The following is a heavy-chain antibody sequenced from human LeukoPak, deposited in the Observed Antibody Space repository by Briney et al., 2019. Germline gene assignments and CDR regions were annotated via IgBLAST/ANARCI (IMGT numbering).Heavy chain of an antibody. D-gene: IGHD3-22*01. J-gene: IGHJ3*02. V-gene: IGHV1-8*01. CDR2: MDPNSGNT. CDR1: GYTFTSYD. CDR3: ARGRWGSGYYYEPNAFDI. Sequence: ASVKVSCKASGYTFTSYDINWVRQATGQGLEWMGWMDPNSGNTGYAQKFQGGVTMTRNTSISTAYMELSSLRSEDTAVYYCARGRWGSGYYYEPNAFDIWGQGTMVTVSS.